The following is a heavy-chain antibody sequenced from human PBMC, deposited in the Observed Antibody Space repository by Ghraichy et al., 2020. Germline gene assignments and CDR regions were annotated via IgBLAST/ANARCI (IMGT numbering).Heavy chain of an antibody. Sequence: GGSLRLSCAASGFTFSSYGMHWVRQAPGKGLEWVAVIWYDGSNKYYADSVKGRFTISRDNSKNTLYLQMNSLRAEDTAVYYCASLGTYYSEDYMDVWGKGTTVTVSS. V-gene: IGHV3-33*01. CDR3: ASLGTYYSEDYMDV. J-gene: IGHJ6*03. CDR1: GFTFSSYG. CDR2: IWYDGSNK. D-gene: IGHD2-21*01.